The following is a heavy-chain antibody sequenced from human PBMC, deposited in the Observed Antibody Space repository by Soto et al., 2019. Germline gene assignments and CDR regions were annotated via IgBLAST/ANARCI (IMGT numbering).Heavy chain of an antibody. CDR1: GGSFSGYY. CDR2: INHSGST. D-gene: IGHD3-22*01. V-gene: IGHV4-34*01. CDR3: ARGKYYYDSSGYLSRPPYYYGMDV. J-gene: IGHJ6*02. Sequence: PSETLSLTCAVYGGSFSGYYWSWIRQPPGKGLEWIGEINHSGSTNYNPSLKSRVTISVDTSKNQFSLKLSSVTAADTAVYYCARGKYYYDSSGYLSRPPYYYGMDVWGQGTTVTVS.